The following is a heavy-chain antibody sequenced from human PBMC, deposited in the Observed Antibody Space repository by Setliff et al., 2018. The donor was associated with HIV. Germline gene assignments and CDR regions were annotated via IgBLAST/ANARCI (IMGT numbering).Heavy chain of an antibody. CDR2: IYTSGTT. Sequence: SETLSLTCFVSGVSISGHFWGWIRQPPGKGLEWIGYIYTSGTTEYNPSLDSRVTISVDTSRDQFSLNLRSVTAADTALYFCARLIHTGLLYFDYWGLGMLVTLSS. J-gene: IGHJ4*02. V-gene: IGHV4-4*09. CDR3: ARLIHTGLLYFDY. D-gene: IGHD2-8*02. CDR1: GVSISGHF.